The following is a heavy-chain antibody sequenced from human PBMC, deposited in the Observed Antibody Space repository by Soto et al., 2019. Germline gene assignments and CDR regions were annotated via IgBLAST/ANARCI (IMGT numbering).Heavy chain of an antibody. CDR1: GITFSNYE. J-gene: IGHJ6*01. V-gene: IGHV3-48*03. CDR3: ARYCSGGTCNDGNMDV. D-gene: IGHD2-15*01. Sequence: PWGSLRVSCASSGITFSNYEMNWVRQAPGKGLEWVSYISLSGGTTYYAGSVKGRFTISRDNAKSSLYLQMNSLRAEDTAVYYCARYCSGGTCNDGNMDVWGQGTTVTVSS. CDR2: ISLSGGTT.